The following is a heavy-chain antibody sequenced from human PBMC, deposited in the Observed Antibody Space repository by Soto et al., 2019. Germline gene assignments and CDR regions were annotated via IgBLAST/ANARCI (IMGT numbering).Heavy chain of an antibody. Sequence: VSMKISWKVSGYSFTSYWIGWVRQMPGKGLEWMGIIYPGDSDTRYSPSFQGQVTISADKSISTAYLQWSSLKASDTAMYYCARHVLARYYYYYGMDVWGQGTTVTVPS. V-gene: IGHV5-51*01. CDR3: ARHVLARYYYYYGMDV. J-gene: IGHJ6*02. CDR2: IYPGDSDT. CDR1: GYSFTSYW. D-gene: IGHD3-3*02.